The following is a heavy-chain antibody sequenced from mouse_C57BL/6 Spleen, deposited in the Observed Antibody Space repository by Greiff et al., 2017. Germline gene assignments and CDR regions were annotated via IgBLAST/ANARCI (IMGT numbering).Heavy chain of an antibody. V-gene: IGHV3-6*01. Sequence: EVKLVESGPGLVKPSQSLSLTCSVTGYSITSGYYWNWIRQFPGNKLEWMCYISYDGSNNYNPTLKNRISITRDTSKNQFFLKLNSVTTEDTATYYCARERGYDWFAYWGQGTLVTVSA. D-gene: IGHD2-2*01. CDR1: GYSITSGYY. J-gene: IGHJ3*01. CDR3: ARERGYDWFAY. CDR2: ISYDGSN.